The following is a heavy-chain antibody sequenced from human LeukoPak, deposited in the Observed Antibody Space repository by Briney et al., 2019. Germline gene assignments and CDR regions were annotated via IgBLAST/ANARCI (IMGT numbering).Heavy chain of an antibody. CDR2: ISSSSSYI. J-gene: IGHJ6*02. CDR1: GFTFSSYS. D-gene: IGHD6-6*01. CDR3: ARLTGYSSSSGYYYGMDL. V-gene: IGHV3-21*01. Sequence: GGSLRLSCAASGFTFSSYSMNWVRQAPGKGLEWVSSISSSSSYIYYADSVKGRFTISRDNAKNSLYLQMKSLRAEDTAVYYCARLTGYSSSSGYYYGMDLWGQGTTVTVSS.